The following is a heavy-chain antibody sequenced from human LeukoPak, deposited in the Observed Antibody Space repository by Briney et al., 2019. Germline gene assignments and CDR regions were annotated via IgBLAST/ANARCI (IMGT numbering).Heavy chain of an antibody. D-gene: IGHD3-22*01. Sequence: AETLSLTCAVYGGSFSGYYLSWIRQPPGKGLEWMGEIKHSGSTNYNPSLKSRVTISVDTSKNQFSLKLSSVTAADTAVYYCARGSQRGHYYDSSGYRLDYWGQGTLVTVSS. CDR3: ARGSQRGHYYDSSGYRLDY. CDR2: IKHSGST. J-gene: IGHJ4*02. V-gene: IGHV4-34*01. CDR1: GGSFSGYY.